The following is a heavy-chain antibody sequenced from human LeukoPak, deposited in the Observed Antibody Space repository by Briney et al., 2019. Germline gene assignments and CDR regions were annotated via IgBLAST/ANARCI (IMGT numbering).Heavy chain of an antibody. Sequence: SETLSLTCTVSGGSFTSADNYCSWIRQPPGKGLEWIGRIYSTGSTNYSPSLKSRVTMSVDKSKNQFSLNLSSVTAADTAVYYCARGIADPYSFDSWGQGTLVTVSS. CDR3: ARGIADPYSFDS. V-gene: IGHV4-61*08. J-gene: IGHJ4*02. CDR1: GGSFTSADNY. CDR2: IYSTGST. D-gene: IGHD6-13*01.